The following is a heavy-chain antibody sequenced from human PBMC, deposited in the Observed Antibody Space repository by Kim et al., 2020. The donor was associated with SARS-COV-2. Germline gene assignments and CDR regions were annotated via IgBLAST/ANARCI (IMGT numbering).Heavy chain of an antibody. CDR3: ARDHSRQRDAFDI. J-gene: IGHJ3*02. CDR1: GFTFSSYG. D-gene: IGHD6-25*01. Sequence: GGSLRLSCAASGFTFSSYGMHWGRQAPGKGLEWVAVIWYDGSNKYYADSVKGRFTISRDNSKNTLYLQMNSLRAEDTAVYYCARDHSRQRDAFDIWGQGTMVTVSS. V-gene: IGHV3-33*01. CDR2: IWYDGSNK.